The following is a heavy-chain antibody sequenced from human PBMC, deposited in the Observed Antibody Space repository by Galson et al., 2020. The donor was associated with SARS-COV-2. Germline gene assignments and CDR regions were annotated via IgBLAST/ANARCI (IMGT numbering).Heavy chain of an antibody. J-gene: IGHJ6*02. Sequence: ASETLSLTCPVAGGSISSFYWSWLRQPPGKGLEWIGFTHYSGSTSYNASLKSRVTMSVDTSKNQLSLKLRSVTAADTAVYYCARGFTMYGSGNNYGMDVWGQGTTVTVSS. CDR3: ARGFTMYGSGNNYGMDV. V-gene: IGHV4-59*01. CDR2: THYSGST. D-gene: IGHD3-10*01. CDR1: GGSISSFY.